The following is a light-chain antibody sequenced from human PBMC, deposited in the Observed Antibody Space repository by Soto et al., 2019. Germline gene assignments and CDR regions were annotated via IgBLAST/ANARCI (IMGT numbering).Light chain of an antibody. Sequence: EIVLTQSPATLSLSPGERATLSCRASQSVGSFLAWYQHKPGQAHRLLIYDASNRATGVPARFSGSGSGTDFTLTISSLEPEDFAVYYWQQRSIWPLTFGGGTTVEI. CDR2: DAS. CDR3: QQRSIWPLT. CDR1: QSVGSF. J-gene: IGKJ4*01. V-gene: IGKV3-11*01.